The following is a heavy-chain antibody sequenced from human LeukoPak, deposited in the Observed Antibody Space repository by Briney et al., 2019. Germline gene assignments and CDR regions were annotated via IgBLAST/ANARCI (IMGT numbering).Heavy chain of an antibody. Sequence: GGSLRLSRAASGFTFSSYGMHWVRQAPGKGLEWVAVISYDGSNKYYADSVKGRFTISRDNSKNTLYLQMNSLRAEDTAVYYCATASVVRGVISYYYGMDVWGQGTTVTVSS. D-gene: IGHD3-10*01. CDR1: GFTFSSYG. J-gene: IGHJ6*02. CDR2: ISYDGSNK. CDR3: ATASVVRGVISYYYGMDV. V-gene: IGHV3-30*03.